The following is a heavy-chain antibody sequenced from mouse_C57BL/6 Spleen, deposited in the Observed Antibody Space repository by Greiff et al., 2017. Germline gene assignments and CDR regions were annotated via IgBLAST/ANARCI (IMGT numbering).Heavy chain of an antibody. CDR1: GYTFTSYW. J-gene: IGHJ3*01. CDR3: ARSPYDGYYGWFAY. CDR2: IDPSDSYT. V-gene: IGHV1-69*01. Sequence: VQLQQPGAELVMPGASVKLSCKASGYTFTSYWMHWVKQRPGQGLEWIGEIDPSDSYTNYNQKFKGKSTLTVDKSSSTAYMQLSSLTSEDSAVYYCARSPYDGYYGWFAYWGQGTLVTVSA. D-gene: IGHD2-3*01.